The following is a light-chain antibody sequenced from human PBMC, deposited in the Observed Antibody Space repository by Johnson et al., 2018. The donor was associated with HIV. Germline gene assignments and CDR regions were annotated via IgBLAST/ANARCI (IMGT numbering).Light chain of an antibody. Sequence: QSVLTQPPSVSAAPGQKVTISCSGSSSNIGNNYVSWYQELPGTAPKLLIYENNKRPSGIPDRFSGSKSGTSATLGITGLQTGDGAVYYCGTWDSSLSGFFGTGTKVTVL. V-gene: IGLV1-51*02. CDR1: SSNIGNNY. CDR2: ENN. J-gene: IGLJ1*01. CDR3: GTWDSSLSGF.